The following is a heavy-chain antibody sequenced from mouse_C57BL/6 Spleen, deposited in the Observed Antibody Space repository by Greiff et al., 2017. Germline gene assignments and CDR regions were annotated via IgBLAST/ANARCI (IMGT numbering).Heavy chain of an antibody. D-gene: IGHD1-1*01. J-gene: IGHJ3*01. CDR3: ARITTVVATTWFAY. CDR1: GFNIKDYY. Sequence: VQLQQSGAELVKPGASVKLSCTASGFNIKDYYMHWVKQRTDQGLEWIGRIDPEDGETKYDPKFPGKATITADTSSNTAYLQLSSLTSEYTAVYYCARITTVVATTWFAYWGQGTLVTVSA. CDR2: IDPEDGET. V-gene: IGHV14-2*01.